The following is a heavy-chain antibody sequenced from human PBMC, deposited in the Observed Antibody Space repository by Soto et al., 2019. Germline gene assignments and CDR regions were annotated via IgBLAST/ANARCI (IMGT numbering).Heavy chain of an antibody. J-gene: IGHJ4*02. CDR1: GNTVPNYA. Sequence: ASVKVSCKASGNTVPNYAIHWVRQAPGQRLEWMGWINGGNGNTYNSGHFQGRVTFTRDTSAGTVYMQLSSLTSEDTAVYYCARDDSGFSGSHYIDYFNYWGQGALVTVSS. CDR3: ARDDSGFSGSHYIDYFNY. CDR2: INGGNGNT. V-gene: IGHV1-3*01. D-gene: IGHD1-26*01.